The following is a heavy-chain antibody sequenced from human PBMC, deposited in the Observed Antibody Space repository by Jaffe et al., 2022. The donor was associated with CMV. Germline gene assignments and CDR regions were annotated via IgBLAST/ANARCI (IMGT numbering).Heavy chain of an antibody. Sequence: QLQLQESGPGLVKPSETLSLTCTVSGGSISSSSYYWGWIRQPPGKGLEWIGSIYYSGSTYYNPSLKSRVTISVDTSKNQFSLKLSSVTAADTAVYYCASHLPYSGSYFGWFDPWGQGTLVTVSS. D-gene: IGHD1-26*01. J-gene: IGHJ5*02. CDR2: IYYSGST. CDR3: ASHLPYSGSYFGWFDP. CDR1: GGSISSSSYY. V-gene: IGHV4-39*01.